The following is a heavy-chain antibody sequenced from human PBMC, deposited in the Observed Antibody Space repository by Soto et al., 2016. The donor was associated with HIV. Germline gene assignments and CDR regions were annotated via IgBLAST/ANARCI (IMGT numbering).Heavy chain of an antibody. J-gene: IGHJ4*02. CDR2: TRNKANSYTT. CDR3: ARERGSYSDYDQEYFXY. V-gene: IGHV3-72*01. D-gene: IGHD5-12*01. Sequence: EVQLVESGGGLVQPGGSLRLSCAASGFIFSDHYMDWVRQPPGKGLEWVGRTRNKANSYTTEYAASVKGRFTISRDDSKNSLYLQMNSLKTEDTAVYYCARERGSYSDYDQEYFXYWGQGTLVTVSS. CDR1: GFIFSDHY.